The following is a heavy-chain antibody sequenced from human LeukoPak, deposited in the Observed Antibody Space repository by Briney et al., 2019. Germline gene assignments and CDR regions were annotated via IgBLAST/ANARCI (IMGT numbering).Heavy chain of an antibody. D-gene: IGHD4-17*01. Sequence: GGSLRLSCAASGFTFSSYGMHWVRQAPGKGLEWVAVIWYDGSNKYYADSVKGRFTISRDNSKNTLYLQTNSLRAEDTAVYYCARGTVTREYYFDYWGQGTLVTVSS. CDR3: ARGTVTREYYFDY. CDR2: IWYDGSNK. V-gene: IGHV3-33*01. J-gene: IGHJ4*02. CDR1: GFTFSSYG.